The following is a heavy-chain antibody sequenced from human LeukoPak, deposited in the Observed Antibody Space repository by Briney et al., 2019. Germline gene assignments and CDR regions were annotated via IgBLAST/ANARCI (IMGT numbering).Heavy chain of an antibody. V-gene: IGHV4-59*01. J-gene: IGHJ4*02. CDR3: ARETSLAGFASGLGFNY. Sequence: SETLSLTCTVSGGSLSHYYWSWIRQPPGRGLEWIGHIYNSGITNYNPSLKTRVTISVDTSKNHISLRLSSVTAADTATYYCARETSLAGFASGLGFNYWGQGILVTVSS. CDR1: GGSLSHYY. D-gene: IGHD6-19*01. CDR2: IYNSGIT.